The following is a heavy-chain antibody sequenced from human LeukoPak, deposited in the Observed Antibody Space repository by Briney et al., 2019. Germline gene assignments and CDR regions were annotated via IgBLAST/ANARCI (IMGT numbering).Heavy chain of an antibody. J-gene: IGHJ5*02. V-gene: IGHV3-9*01. CDR2: ISWNSGSI. CDR3: AKTVRFDNWFDP. CDR1: GFTFDDYA. D-gene: IGHD3-10*01. Sequence: GGSLRLSCAASGFTFDDYAMHWVRQAPGKGLEWVSGISWNSGSIGYADSVKGRFTISRDNAKNSLYLQMNSLRAEDTALYYCAKTVRFDNWFDPWGQGTLVTVSS.